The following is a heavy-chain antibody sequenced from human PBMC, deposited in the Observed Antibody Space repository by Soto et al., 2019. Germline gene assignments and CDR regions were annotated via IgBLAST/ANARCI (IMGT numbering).Heavy chain of an antibody. CDR3: ARTIRAGNALNDFDF. J-gene: IGHJ4*02. V-gene: IGHV1-69*01. Sequence: QVQVVQSGAEVKKPGSSVKVSCKTSGGTFSRYAIRWVRQAPGQGLEWMGGIIPMYGTTHYAQKFQDRVTVTADESTSTYYIDLSSLRSDDTAVYYCARTIRAGNALNDFDFLGQGTLVNVSS. D-gene: IGHD6-19*01. CDR2: IIPMYGTT. CDR1: GGTFSRYA.